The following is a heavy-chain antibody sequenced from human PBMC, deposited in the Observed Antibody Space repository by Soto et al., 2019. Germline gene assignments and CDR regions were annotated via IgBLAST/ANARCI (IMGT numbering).Heavy chain of an antibody. V-gene: IGHV3-74*01. CDR3: ARLQNKSPQK. CDR1: GFTFSSYW. J-gene: IGHJ1*01. Sequence: EVQLVESGGGLVQPGGSLRLSCAASGFTFSSYWMHWVRQAPGKGLVWVSSISTDASSTSYADPVKGRFTISRDNAKNTLYLQMNSVRAEDTAGYYYARLQNKSPQKWGQGTLVIVS. CDR2: ISTDASST.